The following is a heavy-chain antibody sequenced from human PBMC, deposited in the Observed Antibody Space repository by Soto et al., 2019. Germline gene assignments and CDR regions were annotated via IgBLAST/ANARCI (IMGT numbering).Heavy chain of an antibody. CDR2: IYYSGSA. CDR1: GGSITSGVDY. CDR3: ARRDVLNWFDP. V-gene: IGHV4-31*03. Sequence: SETLSLTCTVSGGSITSGVDYWSWIRQNPGKGLELIGYIYYSGSAYYNPSLKSRSTMSVDTSKNRFSLKLSSVTAADTAVYYCARRDVLNWFDPWGQGTLVTVS. J-gene: IGHJ5*02.